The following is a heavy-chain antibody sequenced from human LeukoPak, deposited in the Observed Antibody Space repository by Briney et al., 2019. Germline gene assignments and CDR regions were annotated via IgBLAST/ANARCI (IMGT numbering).Heavy chain of an antibody. V-gene: IGHV1-18*01. Sequence: GASVKVSCKASGGTFSSYAISWVRQAPGQGLEWMGRISAYNGNTNYAQKLQGRVTMTTDTSTSTAYMELRSLRSDDTAVYYCARVKRYWFDPWGQGTLVTVSS. J-gene: IGHJ5*02. D-gene: IGHD5-24*01. CDR3: ARVKRYWFDP. CDR1: GGTFSSYA. CDR2: ISAYNGNT.